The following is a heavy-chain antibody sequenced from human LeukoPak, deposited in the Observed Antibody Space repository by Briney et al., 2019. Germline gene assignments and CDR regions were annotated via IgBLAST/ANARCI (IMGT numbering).Heavy chain of an antibody. CDR3: AKNRSGWYYFDY. CDR2: ITWNSAPI. D-gene: IGHD6-19*01. J-gene: IGHJ4*02. CDR1: GFTFSTYA. Sequence: GGSLRLSCAASGFTFSTYAMNWVRQAPGKGLEWVSGITWNSAPIGYADSVKGRFTISRDNSKNSLYLQMNSLTVEDTAVYYCAKNRSGWYYFDYWGQGTLVTVSS. V-gene: IGHV3-9*01.